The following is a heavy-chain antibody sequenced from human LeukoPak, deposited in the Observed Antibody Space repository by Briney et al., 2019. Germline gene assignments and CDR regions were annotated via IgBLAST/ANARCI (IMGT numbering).Heavy chain of an antibody. J-gene: IGHJ4*02. Sequence: ASVKVSCKASGYTFTSYYMHWVRQAPGQGLEWMGIINPSGGSTSYAQKFQGRVTMTRDTSTSTVYMELSSLRSEDTAVYYCARGVYWFGELFGPSFDYWGQGTLVTVSS. V-gene: IGHV1-46*01. CDR2: INPSGGST. CDR3: ARGVYWFGELFGPSFDY. D-gene: IGHD3-10*01. CDR1: GYTFTSYY.